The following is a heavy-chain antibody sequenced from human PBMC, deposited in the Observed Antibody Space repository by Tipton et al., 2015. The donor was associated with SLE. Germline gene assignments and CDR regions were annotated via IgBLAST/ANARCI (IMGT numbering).Heavy chain of an antibody. D-gene: IGHD1-26*01. CDR1: GASTNTKY. V-gene: IGHV4-39*07. Sequence: TLSLTCTVSGASTNTKYWAWIRQPPGKGLEWIGTVYSGGNTYHIPSLKTRVTISVDTSRNQFSLKLTSVTAADTAVYYCAIPTVGATGGFDSWGHGTLVIVSS. CDR2: VYSGGNT. J-gene: IGHJ4*01. CDR3: AIPTVGATGGFDS.